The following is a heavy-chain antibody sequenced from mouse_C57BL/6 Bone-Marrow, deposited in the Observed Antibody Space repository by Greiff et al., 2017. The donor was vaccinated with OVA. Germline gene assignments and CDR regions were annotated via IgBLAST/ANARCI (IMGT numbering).Heavy chain of an antibody. CDR2: INPYNGGT. CDR3: ARDRSGVDY. V-gene: IGHV1-19*01. J-gene: IGHJ2*01. CDR1: GYTFTDYY. Sequence: VQLKQSGPVLVKPGASVKMSCKASGYTFTDYYMNWVKQSHGKSLEWIGVINPYNGGTSYNQKFKGKATLTVDKSSSTAYMELNSLTSEDSAVYYCARDRSGVDYWGQGTTLTVSS.